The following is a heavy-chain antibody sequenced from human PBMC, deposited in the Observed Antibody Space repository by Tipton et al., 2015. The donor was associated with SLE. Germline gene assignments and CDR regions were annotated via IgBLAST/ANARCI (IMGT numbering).Heavy chain of an antibody. J-gene: IGHJ6*01. CDR2: FYTTGSRRGSA. CDR3: ARGPYHFMDV. Sequence: TLSLTCTISGVSISSGSDYWGWIRQPAGKTLEWIAHFYTTGSRRGSADYNPSLESRVTISVDTSKNQFSLKLNSVTAADTADYYCARGPYHFMDVWGKGPRSPSPQ. CDR1: GVSISSGSDY. D-gene: IGHD3-3*02. V-gene: IGHV4-61*09.